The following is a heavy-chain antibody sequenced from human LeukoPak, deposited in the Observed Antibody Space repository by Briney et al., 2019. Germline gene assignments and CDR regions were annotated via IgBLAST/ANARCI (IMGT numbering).Heavy chain of an antibody. D-gene: IGHD3-10*01. CDR2: ISSSSSSYI. CDR3: ATSGPTDNFDY. J-gene: IGHJ4*02. CDR1: GFTFSSYS. V-gene: IGHV3-21*04. Sequence: GGSLRLSCAASGFTFSSYSMNWVRQAPGKGLEWVSSISSSSSSYIYYADSVKGRFTISRDNAKNSLYLQMNSLRAEDTAVYYCATSGPTDNFDYWGQGTLVTVSS.